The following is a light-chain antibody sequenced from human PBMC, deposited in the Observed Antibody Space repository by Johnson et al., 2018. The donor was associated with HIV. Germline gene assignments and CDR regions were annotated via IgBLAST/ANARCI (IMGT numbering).Light chain of an antibody. CDR1: SSNIGNNF. CDR3: GPWDSSLSAGV. Sequence: QSVLTQPPSVSAAPGQKVTRSYSGSSSNIGNNFVSWFRQLPLRAPKVLIYDNNERPSGIPDRFSGSKSGTSATLGITGLQTGDEADYYCGPWDSSLSAGVFGTVTKVTVL. CDR2: DNN. V-gene: IGLV1-51*01. J-gene: IGLJ1*01.